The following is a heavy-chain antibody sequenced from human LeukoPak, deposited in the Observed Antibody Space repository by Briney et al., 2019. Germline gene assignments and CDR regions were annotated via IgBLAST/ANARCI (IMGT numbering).Heavy chain of an antibody. Sequence: PGGSLRLSCAASGFTFSSYSMNWVRQAPGKGLEWVSSISSSSSYIYYADSVKGRFTISRDNAKNSLYLQMNSLRAEDTAVYYCAAWLIDCGGDCPIGDAFDIWGQGTMVTVSS. D-gene: IGHD2-21*02. CDR1: GFTFSSYS. CDR3: AAWLIDCGGDCPIGDAFDI. J-gene: IGHJ3*02. V-gene: IGHV3-21*01. CDR2: ISSSSSYI.